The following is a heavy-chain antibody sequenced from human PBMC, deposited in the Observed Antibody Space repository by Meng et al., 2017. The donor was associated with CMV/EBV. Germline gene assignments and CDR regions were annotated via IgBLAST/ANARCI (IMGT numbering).Heavy chain of an antibody. V-gene: IGHV4-34*01. CDR3: VRGGIATRPNS. J-gene: IGHJ4*02. D-gene: IGHD1-1*01. CDR2: INHSGSP. Sequence: LSCAVYGGSRSEYSWSWIRQPPGERLEWIGEINHSGSPNYNPSLKSRVTMAVDTSKNQFSLRLSSVTAADTAVYYCVRGGIATRPNSWGQGTLVTVSS. CDR1: GGSRSEYS.